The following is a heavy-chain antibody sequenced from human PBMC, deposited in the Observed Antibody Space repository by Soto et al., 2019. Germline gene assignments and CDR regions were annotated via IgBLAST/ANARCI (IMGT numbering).Heavy chain of an antibody. CDR3: ARLYDSSGYYHDY. J-gene: IGHJ4*02. V-gene: IGHV1-18*04. Sequence: ASVHVPCKASGYTFASFYIHWVRQAPGQGLEWMGWISAYNGNTNYAQKLQGRVTMTTDTSTSTAYMELRSLRSDDTAVYYCARLYDSSGYYHDYWGQGTLVTVSS. CDR1: GYTFASFY. CDR2: ISAYNGNT. D-gene: IGHD3-22*01.